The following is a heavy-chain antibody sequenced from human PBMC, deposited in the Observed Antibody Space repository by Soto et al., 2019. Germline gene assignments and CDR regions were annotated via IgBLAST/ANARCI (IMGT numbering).Heavy chain of an antibody. CDR3: ARGGSNDWQVAFDI. Sequence: QLQQWGAGLLKPSETLSLTCVVSGGSFSTYYYNWIRQSPGKGLEWIGEINHSGNNNYSPSLKSRVTMSLVTSKNQFSLKLTSVTAADTAVYYCARGGSNDWQVAFDIWGQGTMVTVSS. J-gene: IGHJ3*02. V-gene: IGHV4-34*01. CDR1: GGSFSTYY. CDR2: INHSGNN. D-gene: IGHD3-9*01.